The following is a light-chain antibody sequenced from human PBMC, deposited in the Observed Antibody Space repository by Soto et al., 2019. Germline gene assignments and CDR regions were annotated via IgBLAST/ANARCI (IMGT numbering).Light chain of an antibody. CDR1: QSVLYSSNNKNY. CDR2: WAS. CDR3: QQYSTYPWT. J-gene: IGKJ1*01. V-gene: IGKV4-1*01. Sequence: IVMTQSPNSLAVSLGERATINCKSSQSVLYSSNNKNYLAWYQQKPGQPPKLLIYWASTRESGVPDRFSGSGSGTEFTLTINRLQPDDFATYYCQQYSTYPWTFGQGTMVDIK.